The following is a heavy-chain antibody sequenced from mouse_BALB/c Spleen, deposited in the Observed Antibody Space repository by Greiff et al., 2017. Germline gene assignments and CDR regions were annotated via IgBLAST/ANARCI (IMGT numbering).Heavy chain of an antibody. V-gene: IGHV1-18*01. CDR2: INPNNGGT. CDR1: GYTFTDYN. J-gene: IGHJ4*01. D-gene: IGHD1-2*01. Sequence: VQLQQSGPELVKPGASVKIPCKASGYTFTDYNMDWVKRSHGKSLEWIGDINPNNGGTIYNQKFKGKATLTVDKSSSTAYMELRSLTSEDTAVYYCARDYYGEGAMDYWGQGTSVTVSS. CDR3: ARDYYGEGAMDY.